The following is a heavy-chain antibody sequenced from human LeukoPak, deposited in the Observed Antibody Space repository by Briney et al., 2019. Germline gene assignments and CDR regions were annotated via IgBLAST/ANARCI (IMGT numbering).Heavy chain of an antibody. CDR3: ARPHITIFGVAPGGWFDP. Sequence: SETLSLTCTVSGGSISSSSYYWGWIRQPPGKGLEWIGSIYYSGSTYYNPSLKSRVTISVDTSKNQFSLKLSSVPASDTAVYYCARPHITIFGVAPGGWFDPWGQGTLVTVSS. V-gene: IGHV4-39*01. D-gene: IGHD3-3*01. CDR2: IYYSGST. J-gene: IGHJ5*02. CDR1: GGSISSSSYY.